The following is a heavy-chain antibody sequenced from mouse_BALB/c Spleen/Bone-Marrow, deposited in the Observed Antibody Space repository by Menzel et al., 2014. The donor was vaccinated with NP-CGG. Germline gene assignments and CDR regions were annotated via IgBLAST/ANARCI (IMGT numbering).Heavy chain of an antibody. CDR2: INPDSSTI. D-gene: IGHD2-14*01. V-gene: IGHV4-1*02. CDR3: AHRYDVAMDY. Sequence: EVQGVESGGGLVLPGGSLKLSCAASGFDFSRYWMSWVRQAPGKGLEWIGEINPDSSTINYTPSLKDKFIISRDNAKNTLYLQMSKVRSEDTALYYYAHRYDVAMDYWGQGTSVTVSS. CDR1: GFDFSRYW. J-gene: IGHJ4*01.